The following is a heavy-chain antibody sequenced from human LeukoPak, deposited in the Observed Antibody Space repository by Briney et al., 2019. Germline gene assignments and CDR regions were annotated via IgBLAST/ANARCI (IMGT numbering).Heavy chain of an antibody. V-gene: IGHV3-53*01. J-gene: IGHJ3*02. D-gene: IGHD2-8*01. CDR2: IYSGGST. CDR1: GFTVSSNY. CDR3: ARDRMGAFDI. Sequence: GGSLRLSCAASGFTVSSNYMSWVRQAPGRGLEWVSVIYSGGSTYYADSVKGRFTISRDNSKNTLYLQMNSLRAEDTAVYYCARDRMGAFDIWGQGTMVTVSS.